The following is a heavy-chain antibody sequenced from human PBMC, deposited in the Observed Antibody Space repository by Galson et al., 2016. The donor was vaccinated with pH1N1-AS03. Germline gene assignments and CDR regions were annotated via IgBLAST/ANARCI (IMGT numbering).Heavy chain of an antibody. J-gene: IGHJ5*02. CDR1: GYRFSTYW. D-gene: IGHD3-22*01. CDR3: ARRARYDSSGYSYWFDL. V-gene: IGHV5-51*01. Sequence: QSGAEVKKPGESVKISCKGSGYRFSTYWIGWVRHMSGKGLEWMGVIYPPDSDARYSPSFQGQVTISADKSISTAYLQWNSLKASDTAMYYCARRARYDSSGYSYWFDLWGQGTPVIISS. CDR2: IYPPDSDA.